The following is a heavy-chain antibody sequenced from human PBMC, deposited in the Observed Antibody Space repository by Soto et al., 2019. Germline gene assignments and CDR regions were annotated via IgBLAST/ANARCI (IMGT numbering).Heavy chain of an antibody. CDR3: ARVSRSHYYGSGSYYGYYYYGMDV. V-gene: IGHV4-34*01. D-gene: IGHD3-10*01. CDR2: INHSGST. CDR1: GGSFSGYY. J-gene: IGHJ6*02. Sequence: PSETLSLTCAVYGGSFSGYYWSWIRQPPGKGLEWIGEINHSGSTNYNPSLKSRVTISVDTSKNQFSLKLSSVTAADTAVYYCARVSRSHYYGSGSYYGYYYYGMDVWGQGTTVTVSS.